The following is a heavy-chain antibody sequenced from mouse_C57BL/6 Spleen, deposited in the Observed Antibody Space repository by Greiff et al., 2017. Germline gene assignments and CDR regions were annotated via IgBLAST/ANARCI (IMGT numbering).Heavy chain of an antibody. CDR1: GYSITSGYD. D-gene: IGHD2-10*02. J-gene: IGHJ3*01. V-gene: IGHV3-1*01. Sequence: EVKLVESGPGMVKPSQSLSLTCTVTGYSITSGYDWHWIRHFPGNKLEWMGYISYSGSTNYNPSLKSQISITPDTSKNHFFLKLHSVTTEDTATYYCARGPPSGGFAYWGQGTLVTVSA. CDR2: ISYSGST. CDR3: ARGPPSGGFAY.